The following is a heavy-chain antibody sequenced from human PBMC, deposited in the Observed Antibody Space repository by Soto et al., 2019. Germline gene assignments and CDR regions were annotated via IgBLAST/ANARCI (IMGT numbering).Heavy chain of an antibody. CDR3: ARRYGDPSSSVGFDY. Sequence: QVQLVQSGTEVKKSGASVKVSCKASGYAFTSYSVSWVRQAPGQGLEWMGSISTYSGKTNYVQSLQGRVTMTTDTSTTTAYLDLRSLRPDDTAIYYCARRYGDPSSSVGFDYWGQGTLVTVSS. V-gene: IGHV1-18*01. J-gene: IGHJ4*02. CDR1: GYAFTSYS. CDR2: ISTYSGKT. D-gene: IGHD2-21*02.